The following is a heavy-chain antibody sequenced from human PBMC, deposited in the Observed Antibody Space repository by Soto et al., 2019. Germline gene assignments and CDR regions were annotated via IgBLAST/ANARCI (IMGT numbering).Heavy chain of an antibody. V-gene: IGHV1-18*04. CDR3: ASLTHRASRYYYGMDV. Sequence: GASVKVSCKASGYTFTSYGISWVRQAPGQGLEWMGWISAYNGNTNYAQKLQGRVTMTTDTSTSTAYMELRSLRSDDTAVYYCASLTHRASRYYYGMDVWGQGTTVTVSS. J-gene: IGHJ6*02. CDR1: GYTFTSYG. CDR2: ISAYNGNT.